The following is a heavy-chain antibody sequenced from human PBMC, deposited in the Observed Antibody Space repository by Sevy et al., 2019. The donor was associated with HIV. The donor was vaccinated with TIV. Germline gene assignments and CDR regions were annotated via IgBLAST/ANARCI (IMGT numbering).Heavy chain of an antibody. V-gene: IGHV3-21*01. Sequence: GGSLRLSCVASEFTFISYSMNWVRQAPGKGLEWVSSISSISTYKDYADSAKGRFTISRDNAKNSLYLQMNSLRAEDTAVYYCARVGGGGVDYWGQGTLVTVSS. CDR2: ISSISTYK. CDR3: ARVGGGGVDY. D-gene: IGHD2-15*01. CDR1: EFTFISYS. J-gene: IGHJ4*02.